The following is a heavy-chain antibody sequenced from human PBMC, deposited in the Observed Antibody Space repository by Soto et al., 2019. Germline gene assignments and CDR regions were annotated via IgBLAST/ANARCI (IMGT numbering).Heavy chain of an antibody. V-gene: IGHV4-59*08. CDR1: GGSISSYH. CDR2: IYYSGTT. J-gene: IGHJ4*02. CDR3: ARHRGMGPFDY. D-gene: IGHD2-8*01. Sequence: QVQLQESGPGLVKPSKTLSLTCTVSGGSISSYHWTWIRQAPGKGLEWIGNIYYSGTTNYNPSLKSRVTISIDTSKKQFSLKLSSVTAADTAVYYCARHRGMGPFDYWGQGTLVTVSS.